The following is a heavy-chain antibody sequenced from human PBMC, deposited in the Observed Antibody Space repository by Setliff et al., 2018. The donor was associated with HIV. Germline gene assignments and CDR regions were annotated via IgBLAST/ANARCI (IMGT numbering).Heavy chain of an antibody. CDR2: IFYSGIT. CDR1: SGSLPVGTYN. D-gene: IGHD3-3*01. V-gene: IGHV4-39*01. J-gene: IGHJ3*02. Sequence: SETLSLPCTVFSGSLPVGTYNWGWIRQPQGKGLEWIGSIFYSGITYYNPSLKSRVSISVDTSKNQFSLNLTSVTAADTAVYYCARSKTFYDFWGGYYTHGAFKIWGLGTMVTVSS. CDR3: ARSKTFYDFWGGYYTHGAFKI.